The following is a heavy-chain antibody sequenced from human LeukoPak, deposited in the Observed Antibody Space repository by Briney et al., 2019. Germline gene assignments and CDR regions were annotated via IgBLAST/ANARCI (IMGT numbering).Heavy chain of an antibody. CDR2: IYTSGST. V-gene: IGHV4-4*07. CDR3: ARAPRPYDAFDI. J-gene: IGHJ3*02. CDR1: VGSISSYY. Sequence: PSETLSLTCTVSVGSISSYYWSWIREPAGKGVEWIGRIYTSGSTNYNPSLKSRVTMSVDTSKNQFSLKLSSVTAADTAVYYCARAPRPYDAFDIWGQGTMVTVSS.